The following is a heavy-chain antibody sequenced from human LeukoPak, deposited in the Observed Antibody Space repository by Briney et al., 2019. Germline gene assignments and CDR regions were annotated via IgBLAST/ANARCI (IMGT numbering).Heavy chain of an antibody. CDR3: ARAKYSYDLDP. CDR1: GFTFSSYE. CDR2: ISSGGGTI. Sequence: GGSLRLSCSASGFTFSSYEMNWVRQAPGKGLEWVSYISSGGGTIYYADSVKGRFTISRDNAKNTLYLQMNSLRAEDTAVYYCARAKYSYDLDPWGQGTLVTVSS. J-gene: IGHJ5*02. D-gene: IGHD5-18*01. V-gene: IGHV3-48*03.